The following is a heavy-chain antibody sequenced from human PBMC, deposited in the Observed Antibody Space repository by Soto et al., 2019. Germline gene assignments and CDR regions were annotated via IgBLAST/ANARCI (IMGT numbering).Heavy chain of an antibody. Sequence: GSLRLSCAASGFTFSSYSMNWVRQAPGKGLEWVSSISSSSSYIYYAGSVKGRFTISRDNAKNSLYLQMNSLRAEDTAVYYCAGHAFDIWGQGTMVTVSS. V-gene: IGHV3-21*01. CDR3: AGHAFDI. CDR1: GFTFSSYS. CDR2: ISSSSSYI. J-gene: IGHJ3*02.